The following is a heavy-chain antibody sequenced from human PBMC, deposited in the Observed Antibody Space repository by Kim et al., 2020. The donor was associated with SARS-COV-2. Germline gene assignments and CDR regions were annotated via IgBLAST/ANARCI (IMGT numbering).Heavy chain of an antibody. CDR3: ARGRDFWDPDAFDI. J-gene: IGHJ3*02. V-gene: IGHV4-34*01. Sequence: TPSLKSRVTRSVDTSKNQFSLKLSSVTAADTAVYYCARGRDFWDPDAFDIWGQGTMVTVSS. D-gene: IGHD3-3*01.